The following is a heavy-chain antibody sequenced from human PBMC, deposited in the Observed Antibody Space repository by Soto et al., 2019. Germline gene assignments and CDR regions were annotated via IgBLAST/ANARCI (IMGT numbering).Heavy chain of an antibody. CDR3: SRGRYCTSPSCYNHYYYGMDI. J-gene: IGHJ6*02. D-gene: IGHD2-2*02. V-gene: IGHV1-18*04. CDR2: IGVYNGKT. Sequence: QEQLVQSGGEVKKPGASVRVSCKASGYTFTKYGITWVRQAPGQGLEWMGWIGVYNGKTNYARKLQGRVIMTADTAASTAYMVLRSLRSDDTAVYYCSRGRYCTSPSCYNHYYYGMDIWGQGTTVSVS. CDR1: GYTFTKYG.